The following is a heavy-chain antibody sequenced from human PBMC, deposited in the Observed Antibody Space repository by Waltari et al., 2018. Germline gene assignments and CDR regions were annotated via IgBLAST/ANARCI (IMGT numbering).Heavy chain of an antibody. D-gene: IGHD2-21*01. CDR2: IHNSGLT. CDR1: GESITTPPYA. CDR3: ARSAKCETSSDSCDLVAN. Sequence: QVQLQESGPGLVEPSQTLSLTCTVSGESITTPPYAWGWIRQPAGKGLEWTGLIHNSGLTEYKASPKSRVAISRDTSKNQFSLNLRSVTAADTAVYYCARSAKCETSSDSCDLVANWGQGTLVTVSS. V-gene: IGHV4-61*02. J-gene: IGHJ4*02.